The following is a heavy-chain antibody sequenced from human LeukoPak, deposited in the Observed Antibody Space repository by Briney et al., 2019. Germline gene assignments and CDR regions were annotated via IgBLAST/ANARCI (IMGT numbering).Heavy chain of an antibody. CDR2: IDPSDSYT. V-gene: IGHV5-10-1*01. CDR3: ARLAVKGGSGSYYKRSSHGMDV. D-gene: IGHD3-10*01. J-gene: IGHJ6*04. Sequence: GESLKISCKGSGYSFTSYWISRVRQMPGKGLEWMGRIDPSDSYTNYSPSFQGHVTISADKSISTAYLQWSSLKASDTAMYYCARLAVKGGSGSYYKRSSHGMDVWGKGTTVTVSS. CDR1: GYSFTSYW.